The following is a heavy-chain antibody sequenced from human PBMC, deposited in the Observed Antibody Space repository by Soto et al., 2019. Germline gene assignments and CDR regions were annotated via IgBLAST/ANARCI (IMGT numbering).Heavy chain of an antibody. Sequence: ESLKISGKGSGDSFTSYWIGWVRQMPGKGLEWMGIIYPGDSDTRYSPSFQGQVTISADKSISTAYLQWSSLKASDTAMYYCARPWLRILDAFDIWGQGTMVTVSS. CDR3: ARPWLRILDAFDI. J-gene: IGHJ3*02. CDR1: GDSFTSYW. V-gene: IGHV5-51*01. CDR2: IYPGDSDT. D-gene: IGHD5-12*01.